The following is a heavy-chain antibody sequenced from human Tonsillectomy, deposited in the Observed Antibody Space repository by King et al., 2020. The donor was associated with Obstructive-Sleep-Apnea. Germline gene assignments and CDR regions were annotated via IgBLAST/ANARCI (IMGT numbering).Heavy chain of an antibody. CDR2: VSGNGGST. Sequence: VQLVESGGGLVQPGGSLRLSCAASGFTFSSYGISWVRQAPGKGLEWVSGVSGNGGSTYYADSVKGRFTISRDNSKNTVYLQMNSLRVEDTAVYYCAKGPFDYDPFDYWGQGTLVTVSS. D-gene: IGHD4/OR15-4a*01. CDR3: AKGPFDYDPFDY. J-gene: IGHJ4*02. V-gene: IGHV3-23*04. CDR1: GFTFSSYG.